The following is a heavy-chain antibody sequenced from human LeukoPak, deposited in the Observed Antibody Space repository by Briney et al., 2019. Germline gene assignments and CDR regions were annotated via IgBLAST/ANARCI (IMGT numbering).Heavy chain of an antibody. D-gene: IGHD3-10*01. J-gene: IGHJ5*02. CDR1: GYTFTGYY. CDR3: ARDLSSYYYGSGRRLDP. V-gene: IGHV1-2*02. CDR2: INPNSGGT. Sequence: ASVKVSCKASGYTFTGYYMHWVRQAPGQGLEWMGWINPNSGGTNYAQKFQGRVTMTRDTSISTAYMELSRLRSDDTAVYYCARDLSSYYYGSGRRLDPWGQGTLVTVSS.